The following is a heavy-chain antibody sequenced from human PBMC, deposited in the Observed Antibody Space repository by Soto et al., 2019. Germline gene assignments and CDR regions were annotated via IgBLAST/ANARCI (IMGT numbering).Heavy chain of an antibody. CDR2: INHSGST. Sequence: SETLSLTCAVYGGSFSGYYWSWIRQPPGKGLEWIGEINHSGSTNYNPSLKSRVTISVDTSKNQFSLKLSSVTAADTAVYYCARGRGYSYGYHYYYYGMDVWGQGTTVTVSS. D-gene: IGHD5-18*01. CDR1: GGSFSGYY. CDR3: ARGRGYSYGYHYYYYGMDV. V-gene: IGHV4-34*01. J-gene: IGHJ6*02.